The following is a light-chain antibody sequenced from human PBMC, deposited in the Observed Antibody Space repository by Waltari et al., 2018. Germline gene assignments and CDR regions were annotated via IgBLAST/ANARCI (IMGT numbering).Light chain of an antibody. V-gene: IGKV2-30*01. CDR2: KVS. J-gene: IGKJ1*01. Sequence: DVVMTQSSLSLPVTLGQPASISCRSSESLVSRDGNTYFNWFHQRPVQTPRPLLYKVSNRDSGVPDRFSGSGSGTDFTLRISRVEAEDVGVYYCMQGTHWPWTFGQGTKVEIK. CDR1: ESLVSRDGNTY. CDR3: MQGTHWPWT.